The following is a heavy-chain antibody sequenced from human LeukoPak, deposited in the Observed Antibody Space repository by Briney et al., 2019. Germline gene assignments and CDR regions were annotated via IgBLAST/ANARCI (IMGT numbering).Heavy chain of an antibody. V-gene: IGHV4-38-2*02. CDR3: ARDVYEYYYPSSGFAY. D-gene: IGHD3-22*01. Sequence: SETLSLTCTVSGYSISSGYYWGWIRQPPGKGLEWIGSIYHSGSTYYNPPLKSRVTISVDTSKNQFSLKLRSVTAADTAVYYCARDVYEYYYPSSGFAYWGQGTLVTVSS. CDR2: IYHSGST. J-gene: IGHJ4*02. CDR1: GYSISSGYY.